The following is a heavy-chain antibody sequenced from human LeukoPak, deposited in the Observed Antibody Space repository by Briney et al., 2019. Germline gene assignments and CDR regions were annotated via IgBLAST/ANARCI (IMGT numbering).Heavy chain of an antibody. Sequence: GGSLRLSCAASGFTFSSYAMSSVRQAPRKGLNWVSAITGSAGTTKYADSVKGWSTISRNNSQYTLRLQMNTLRAEETAVYYCATNYDFGGPAVVYWGQGTLVIVSS. CDR2: ITGSAGTT. J-gene: IGHJ4*02. CDR3: ATNYDFGGPAVVY. D-gene: IGHD3-3*01. V-gene: IGHV3-23*01. CDR1: GFTFSSYA.